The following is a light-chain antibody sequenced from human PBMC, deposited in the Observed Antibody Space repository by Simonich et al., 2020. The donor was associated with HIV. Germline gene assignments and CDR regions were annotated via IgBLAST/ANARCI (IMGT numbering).Light chain of an antibody. CDR2: EGS. CDR3: CSYAGSSTVV. V-gene: IGLV2-23*01. J-gene: IGLJ2*01. Sequence: QSALTQPASVSGSPGQSITISCTGTSSDIGSYNLVSWYQQPPGKAPKIMIYEGSKRPSGVSNRFSGSKSGNTASLTSSGLQAEDEANYYCCSYAGSSTVVFGGGTKLTVL. CDR1: SSDIGSYNL.